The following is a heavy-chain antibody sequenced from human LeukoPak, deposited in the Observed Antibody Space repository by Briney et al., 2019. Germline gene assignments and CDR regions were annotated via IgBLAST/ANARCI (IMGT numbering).Heavy chain of an antibody. CDR2: IYSSGST. V-gene: IGHV4-31*03. CDR3: ARVSGSGSYRPDY. CDR1: GGSINSSGYY. Sequence: SQTLTLTCTVSGGSINSSGYYWSWIHQHPGKGLEWIGYIYSSGSTYYNPSLKSRVTMSVDTSKSQFSLKLSSVTAADTAVYYCARVSGSGSYRPDYRGQGTLVTVSS. D-gene: IGHD1-26*01. J-gene: IGHJ4*02.